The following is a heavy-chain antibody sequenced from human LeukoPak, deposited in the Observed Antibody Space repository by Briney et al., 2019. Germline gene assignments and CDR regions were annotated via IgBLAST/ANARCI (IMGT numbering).Heavy chain of an antibody. V-gene: IGHV1-18*01. Sequence: ASVKVSCKASGYTFTSYGISWVRQAPGQGLEWMGWISAYNGNTNSAQKLQGRITMTTDTSTSTAYMELRSLRSDDTAVYYCARVDTRGDWFDPWGQGTLVTVSS. D-gene: IGHD2-2*01. CDR3: ARVDTRGDWFDP. CDR2: ISAYNGNT. CDR1: GYTFTSYG. J-gene: IGHJ5*02.